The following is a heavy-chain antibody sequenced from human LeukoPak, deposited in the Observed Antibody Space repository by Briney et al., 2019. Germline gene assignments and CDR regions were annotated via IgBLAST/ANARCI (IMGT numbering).Heavy chain of an antibody. D-gene: IGHD3-3*01. V-gene: IGHV4-59*01. CDR1: GGSISSYY. CDR2: IYYSGST. CDR3: AREVTIFGVVTNWYFDL. Sequence: PSETQSLTCTVSGGSISSYYWSWIRQPPGKGLEWIGYIYYSGSTNYNPSLKSRVTISVDTSKNQFSLKLSSVTAADTAVYYCAREVTIFGVVTNWYFDLWGRGTLVTVSS. J-gene: IGHJ2*01.